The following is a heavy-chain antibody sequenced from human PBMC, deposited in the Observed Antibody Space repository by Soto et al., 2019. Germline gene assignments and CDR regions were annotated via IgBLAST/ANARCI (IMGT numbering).Heavy chain of an antibody. J-gene: IGHJ6*03. CDR1: GGSFSGYY. CDR3: ARTLRKNYYYSYMDV. Sequence: QVQLQQWGAGLLKPSETLSLTCAVYGGSFSGYYWSWIRQPPGKGLEWIGEINHSGSTNYNPSLKSPVTISVDTSKNQFSLKLSSVTAADTAVYYCARTLRKNYYYSYMDVWGKGTTVTVSS. V-gene: IGHV4-34*01. CDR2: INHSGST.